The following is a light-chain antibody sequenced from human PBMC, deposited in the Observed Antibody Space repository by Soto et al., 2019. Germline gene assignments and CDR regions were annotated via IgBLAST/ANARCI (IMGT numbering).Light chain of an antibody. J-gene: IGKJ1*01. V-gene: IGKV2-28*01. CDR1: QSLVHNNGDNY. CDR3: IQVLKAPWT. Sequence: EIVMTQSPVSLPITPGEPASISCRSSQSLVHNNGDNYLDWYLQKPGQSPQLLIYLGSNRASGVPDRFSGSGSGTDFTLKISRVEAEDVGVYYCIQVLKAPWTFGQGTRVEIK. CDR2: LGS.